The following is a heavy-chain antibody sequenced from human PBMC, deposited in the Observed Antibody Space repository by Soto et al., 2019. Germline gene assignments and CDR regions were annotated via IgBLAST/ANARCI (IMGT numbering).Heavy chain of an antibody. V-gene: IGHV5-51*01. CDR2: IYPGDSDT. J-gene: IGHJ6*03. Sequence: PGESLKISCKGSGYSFTSYWIGWVRQMPGKGLEWMGIIYPGDSDTRYSPSFQGQVTISADKSISTAYLQWSSLKASDTAMYYCARSDFWSGYYPDNYYYYYMDVWGKGTTVTVSS. CDR3: ARSDFWSGYYPDNYYYYYMDV. CDR1: GYSFTSYW. D-gene: IGHD3-3*01.